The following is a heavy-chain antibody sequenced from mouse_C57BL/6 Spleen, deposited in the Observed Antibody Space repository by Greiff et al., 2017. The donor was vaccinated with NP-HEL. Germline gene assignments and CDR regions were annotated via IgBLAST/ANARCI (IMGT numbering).Heavy chain of an antibody. Sequence: EVKLQESGGGLVKPGGSLKLSCAASGFTFSDYGMHWVRQAPEKGLEWVAYISSGSSTIYYADTVKGRFTISRDNAKNTLFLQMTSLRSEDTAMYYCARRLHWYFDVWGTGTTVTVSS. V-gene: IGHV5-17*01. CDR3: ARRLHWYFDV. CDR1: GFTFSDYG. CDR2: ISSGSSTI. D-gene: IGHD2-4*01. J-gene: IGHJ1*03.